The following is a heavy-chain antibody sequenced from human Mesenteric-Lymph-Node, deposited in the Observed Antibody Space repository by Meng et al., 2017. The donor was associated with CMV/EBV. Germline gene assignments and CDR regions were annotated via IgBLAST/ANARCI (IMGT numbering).Heavy chain of an antibody. Sequence: ASVQVSCKASGYTFTSDYMHWVRQAPGQGLDWMGIINPSGGSTSYSQKFQGSLTTTSGTSTSTVYMELSSLRSEDTAVYYCARDPPHCSSTSSYTCGYYYYGMDGWGQGTTVTVSS. CDR3: ARDPPHCSSTSSYTCGYYYYGMDG. J-gene: IGHJ6*02. CDR1: GYTFTSDY. D-gene: IGHD2-2*02. CDR2: INPSGGST. V-gene: IGHV1-46*01.